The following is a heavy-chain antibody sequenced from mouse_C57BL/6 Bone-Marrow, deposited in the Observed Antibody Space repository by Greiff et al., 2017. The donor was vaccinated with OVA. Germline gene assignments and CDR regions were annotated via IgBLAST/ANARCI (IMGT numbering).Heavy chain of an antibody. J-gene: IGHJ3*01. Sequence: VMLVESGPGLVQPSQSLSITCTVSGFSLTSYGVHWVRQSPGKGLEWLGVIWSGGSTDYNAAFISRLSISKDNSKSQVFFKMNSLQADDTAIYYCASIYYYGSRGFAYWGQGTLVTVSA. CDR2: IWSGGST. V-gene: IGHV2-2*01. CDR1: GFSLTSYG. D-gene: IGHD1-1*01. CDR3: ASIYYYGSRGFAY.